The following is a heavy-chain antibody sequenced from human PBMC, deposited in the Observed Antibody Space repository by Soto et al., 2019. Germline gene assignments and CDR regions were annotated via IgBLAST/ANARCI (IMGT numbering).Heavy chain of an antibody. D-gene: IGHD2-21*02. V-gene: IGHV1-69*02. CDR2: VIPVLGVT. J-gene: IGHJ6*02. Sequence: QVQLVQSGAELKKPGSSVKVSCRSGGDTFSSYTVSWVRQAPGQGLEWMGRVIPVLGVTNYARKFQGRVSNTAEKSTSTAYLELRSLTSEDSGVYYCARRRYCGADCYSQYYYGMDIWGQGTTVTVSS. CDR3: ARRRYCGADCYSQYYYGMDI. CDR1: GDTFSSYT.